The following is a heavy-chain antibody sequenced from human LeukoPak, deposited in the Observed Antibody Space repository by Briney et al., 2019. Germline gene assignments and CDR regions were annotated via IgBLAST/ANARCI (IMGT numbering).Heavy chain of an antibody. Sequence: GGSLRLSCAASGFSFNTYAMNWVRQAPGKGLEWISYSSSGGSTIYYADSVRGRFTISRDNARKSLYLQMNSLRAEDTAVYYCAKAAAFDIWGQGTMVTVSS. V-gene: IGHV3-48*01. CDR3: AKAAAFDI. CDR1: GFSFNTYA. CDR2: SSSGGSTI. J-gene: IGHJ3*02.